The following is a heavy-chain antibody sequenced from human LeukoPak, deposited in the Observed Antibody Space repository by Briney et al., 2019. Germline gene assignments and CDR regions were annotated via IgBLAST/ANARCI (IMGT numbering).Heavy chain of an antibody. Sequence: GGSLRLSCAASGFTFSSSAMSWVRQVPGKGLEWVSVIYSGGSTYYADSVKGRFTISRDNSKNTLYLQLNNLRAEDTAVYYCARDSYSSSWSHYFDYWGQGTLVTVSA. D-gene: IGHD6-13*01. J-gene: IGHJ4*02. CDR2: IYSGGST. CDR1: GFTFSSSA. CDR3: ARDSYSSSWSHYFDY. V-gene: IGHV3-53*01.